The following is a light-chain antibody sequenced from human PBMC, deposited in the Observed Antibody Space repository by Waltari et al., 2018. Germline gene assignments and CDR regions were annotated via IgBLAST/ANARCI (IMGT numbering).Light chain of an antibody. CDR3: QQYVSDSVT. V-gene: IGKV1-5*03. Sequence: DIQMTQSPSTMSASVGYRVSITCRARQSMSSRLAWYQQKPGKAPKLLIWKVSNVDSGVPSRFSGSGSGTEFTLTISSLQPDDFATYYCQQYVSDSVTFGPGTKVDVK. CDR2: KVS. CDR1: QSMSSR. J-gene: IGKJ3*01.